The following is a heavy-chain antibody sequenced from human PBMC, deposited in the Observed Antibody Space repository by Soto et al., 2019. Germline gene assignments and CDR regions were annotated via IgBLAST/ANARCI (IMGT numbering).Heavy chain of an antibody. CDR2: IIPIFGTA. CDR1: GYSFTSHY. J-gene: IGHJ4*02. D-gene: IGHD1-26*01. V-gene: IGHV1-69*13. CDR3: ARGGGMGGSYYDFDY. Sequence: SVKVSCKAIGYSFTSHYMHWVRQAPGQGLEWMGGIIPIFGTANYAQKFQGRVTITADESTSTAYMELSSLRSEDTAVYYCARGGGMGGSYYDFDYWGQGTLVTVSS.